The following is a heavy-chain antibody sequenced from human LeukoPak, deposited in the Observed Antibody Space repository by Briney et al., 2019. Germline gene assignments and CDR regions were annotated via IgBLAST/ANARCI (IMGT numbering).Heavy chain of an antibody. V-gene: IGHV4-59*01. Sequence: SETLSLTCTVSGGSISGDHWNWIRQPPGKGLEWIGNIYYSGSTNYNPSLKSRVTISVDTSKNQFSLKLSSVTAADTAVYYCARDEGYLNAFDIWGQGTMVTVSS. CDR2: IYYSGST. CDR3: ARDEGYLNAFDI. J-gene: IGHJ3*02. D-gene: IGHD5-18*01. CDR1: GGSISGDH.